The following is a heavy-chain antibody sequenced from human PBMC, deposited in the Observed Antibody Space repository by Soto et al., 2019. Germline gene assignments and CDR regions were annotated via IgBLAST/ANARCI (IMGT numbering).Heavy chain of an antibody. D-gene: IGHD1-26*01. J-gene: IGHJ4*02. V-gene: IGHV4-4*07. CDR2: IYTSGST. Sequence: PSETLSLACNVSGDSMTKYYWSWIRQPAGKGLEWIGRIYTSGSTNYNPSLKSRVTMSIDTSNNHFSLSLKSVTAADTAMYYCAMTVGGAYYFDFWCQGATVTVFS. CDR1: GDSMTKYY. CDR3: AMTVGGAYYFDF.